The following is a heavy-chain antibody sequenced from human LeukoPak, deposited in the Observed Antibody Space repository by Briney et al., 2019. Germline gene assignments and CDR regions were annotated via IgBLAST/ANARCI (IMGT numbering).Heavy chain of an antibody. CDR3: TGAVAGHPD. D-gene: IGHD6-19*01. CDR2: INHSGYT. J-gene: IGHJ4*02. Sequence: PSETLSLTCAVSGVPFSNYYWSWVRQSPSQGLEWIGEINHSGYTNYNPSLKSRVTMSIDTSKNQFSPKLTSVTAADAGVYYCTGAVAGHPDWGQGTLVTVSS. CDR1: GVPFSNYY. V-gene: IGHV4-34*01.